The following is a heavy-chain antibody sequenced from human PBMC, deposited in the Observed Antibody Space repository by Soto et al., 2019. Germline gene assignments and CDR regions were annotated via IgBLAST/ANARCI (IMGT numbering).Heavy chain of an antibody. CDR1: GFTFSSYW. J-gene: IGHJ4*02. CDR2: IKQDGSEK. V-gene: IGHV3-7*01. D-gene: IGHD6-19*01. CDR3: ARARPEQWLDTTFDY. Sequence: EVQLVESGGGLVQPGGSLRLSCAASGFTFSSYWMSWVRQAPGKGLEWVANIKQDGSEKYYVDSVKGRFTISRDNAKNSLYLQMNSLRAEDTAVYYCARARPEQWLDTTFDYWGQVTLVTVSS.